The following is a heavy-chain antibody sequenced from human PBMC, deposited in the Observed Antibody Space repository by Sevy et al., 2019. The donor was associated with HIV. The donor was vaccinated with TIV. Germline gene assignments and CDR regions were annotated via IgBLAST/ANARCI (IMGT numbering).Heavy chain of an antibody. CDR2: ISYGGSNK. V-gene: IGHV3-30-3*01. D-gene: IGHD3-10*01. J-gene: IGHJ4*02. Sequence: GGSLRLSCAASGFTFSSYAMYWVRQAPGKGLEWVAVISYGGSNKNYAASVKGRFTISRDNSKNTLYLQLNSLRAEDTAVYYCARGSGWRQHYYFDRWGQGTLVTVSS. CDR3: ARGSGWRQHYYFDR. CDR1: GFTFSSYA.